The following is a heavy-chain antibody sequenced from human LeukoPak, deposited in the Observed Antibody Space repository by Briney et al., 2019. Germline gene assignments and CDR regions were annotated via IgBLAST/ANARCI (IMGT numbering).Heavy chain of an antibody. J-gene: IGHJ4*02. CDR1: GGSISSGGYS. CDR2: IYYSGNT. Sequence: PSETLSPTCAVSGGSISSGGYSWTWIRQPPGKGLEWIGSIYYSGNTYYNPSLKSRLTISLDTSKNQFSLKLSSVTAADTAVYYCARVREGGSVWGSHHSSFYTDYWGQGTLVTVSS. V-gene: IGHV4-30-4*07. D-gene: IGHD3-16*02. CDR3: ARVREGGSVWGSHHSSFYTDY.